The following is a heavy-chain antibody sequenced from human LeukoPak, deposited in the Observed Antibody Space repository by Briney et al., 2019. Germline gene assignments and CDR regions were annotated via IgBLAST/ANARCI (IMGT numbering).Heavy chain of an antibody. CDR1: GGSLSGYY. Sequence: SETLSLTCAVYGGSLSGYYWSWIRQPPGKGLEWIGEINHSGSTNYNPSLKSRVTISVDTSKNQFSLKLSSVTAADTAVYYCAREGGGNSVWGQGTLVTVSS. V-gene: IGHV4-34*01. J-gene: IGHJ4*02. CDR2: INHSGST. CDR3: AREGGGNSV. D-gene: IGHD4-23*01.